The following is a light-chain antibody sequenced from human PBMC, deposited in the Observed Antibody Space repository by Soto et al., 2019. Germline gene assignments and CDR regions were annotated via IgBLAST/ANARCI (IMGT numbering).Light chain of an antibody. V-gene: IGLV1-47*02. Sequence: QSVLTQSPSASGTPGQRITISCSGSGSNIGPNYVYWFQQFPGTAPKLLIYNDDQRPSGVPDRFSGSKSGTSASLGISGLRSEDEAGYYCAAWDDSLTGRVFGGGTKLTVL. CDR3: AAWDDSLTGRV. CDR2: NDD. J-gene: IGLJ3*02. CDR1: GSNIGPNY.